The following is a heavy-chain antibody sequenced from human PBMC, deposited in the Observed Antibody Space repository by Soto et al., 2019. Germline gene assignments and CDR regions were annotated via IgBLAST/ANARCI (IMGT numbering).Heavy chain of an antibody. CDR1: GFTFSNAW. V-gene: IGHV3-15*01. D-gene: IGHD3-3*01. J-gene: IGHJ6*02. Sequence: GGSLRLSCAASGFTFSNAWMSWVRQAPGKGLEWVGRIKSKADGGTTDYAAPVKGRFTISRDDSKNTLYLQMNSLKTEDTAVYYCTTEYDFWSGYGMDVWGQGTTVTV. CDR2: IKSKADGGTT. CDR3: TTEYDFWSGYGMDV.